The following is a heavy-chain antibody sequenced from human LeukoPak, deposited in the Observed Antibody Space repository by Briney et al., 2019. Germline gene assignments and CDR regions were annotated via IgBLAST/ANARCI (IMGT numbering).Heavy chain of an antibody. CDR1: GFTFSSYA. V-gene: IGHV3-23*01. CDR2: ISGSGGST. D-gene: IGHD3-10*01. J-gene: IGHJ4*02. CDR3: AKDLHYGSADY. Sequence: GGSLRLSCAASGFTFSSYAMSWVRQAPGKGLEWVSAISGSGGSTYYANSVKGRFTISRDNAKNTLYLQMNSLRAEDTALYYCAKDLHYGSADYWGQGTLVTVSS.